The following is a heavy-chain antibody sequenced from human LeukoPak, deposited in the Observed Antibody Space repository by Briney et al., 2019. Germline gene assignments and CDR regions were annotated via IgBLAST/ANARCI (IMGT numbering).Heavy chain of an antibody. V-gene: IGHV1-24*01. CDR2: FDLEDGET. CDR3: ATFSCSTYAKGWYYFDY. J-gene: IGHJ4*02. CDR1: GYTLTELS. D-gene: IGHD2-15*01. Sequence: ASVKVSCQVSGYTLTELSIHWVRQPPGKGLEWMGGFDLEDGETIYAQRFQGRVTLTEDTSTDTAYMELSSLKSEDTAVYYCATFSCSTYAKGWYYFDYWGQGTLVTVSS.